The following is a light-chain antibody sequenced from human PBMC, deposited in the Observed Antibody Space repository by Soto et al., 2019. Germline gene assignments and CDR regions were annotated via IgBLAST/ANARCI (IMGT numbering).Light chain of an antibody. V-gene: IGLV2-8*01. Sequence: QSVLTQPPSASGSPGQSVAISCTGTSSDVGAYFYVSWYQQHPGKAPKLLIYEVTKRPSGVPDRFSGSKSGNTASLTVSGLQAEVQADYYCSSYAGSDKLVFGGGTKLTV. J-gene: IGLJ3*02. CDR2: EVT. CDR1: SSDVGAYFY. CDR3: SSYAGSDKLV.